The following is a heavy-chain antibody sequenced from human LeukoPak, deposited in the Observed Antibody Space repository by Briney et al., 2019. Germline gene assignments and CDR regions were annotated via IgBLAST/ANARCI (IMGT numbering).Heavy chain of an antibody. CDR1: GYGFTSYW. D-gene: IGHD2/OR15-2a*01. Sequence: GEPLKISCKGSGYGFTSYWIGWVRPMPGKGLEWMGIIYPGDSDTRYSPSFQGQVTISADKSISTAYLQWSSLKASDTAMYYCARCTKYCSSTTWFDPWGQGTLVTVSS. CDR3: ARCTKYCSSTTWFDP. CDR2: IYPGDSDT. J-gene: IGHJ5*02. V-gene: IGHV5-51*01.